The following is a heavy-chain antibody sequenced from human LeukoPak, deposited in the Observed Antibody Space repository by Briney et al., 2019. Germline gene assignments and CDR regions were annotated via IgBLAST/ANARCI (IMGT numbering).Heavy chain of an antibody. V-gene: IGHV4-39*01. CDR2: VYYSGST. Sequence: PSETLSPTCTVSGGSISSSSYYWDWIRQPPGKGLEWIGSVYYSGSTYYNPSLKSRVTISVDTSKNQFSLKLSSVTAADTAVYYCARPNSFWSGSGGDYYYGMDVWGQGTTVTVS. CDR1: GGSISSSSYY. D-gene: IGHD3-3*01. J-gene: IGHJ6*02. CDR3: ARPNSFWSGSGGDYYYGMDV.